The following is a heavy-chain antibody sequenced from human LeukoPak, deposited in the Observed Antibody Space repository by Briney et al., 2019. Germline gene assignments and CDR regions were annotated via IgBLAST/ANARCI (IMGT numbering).Heavy chain of an antibody. CDR2: IKQDGSEK. CDR3: AREEMATISDAFDI. CDR1: GFTFSSYW. Sequence: GGSLGLSCAASGFTFSSYWMTWVRQAPGKGLEWVANIKQDGSEKYYVDSVKGRFTISRDNAKNSLYLQMNSLRAEDTAVYYCAREEMATISDAFDIWGQGTMVTVSS. J-gene: IGHJ3*02. D-gene: IGHD5-24*01. V-gene: IGHV3-7*04.